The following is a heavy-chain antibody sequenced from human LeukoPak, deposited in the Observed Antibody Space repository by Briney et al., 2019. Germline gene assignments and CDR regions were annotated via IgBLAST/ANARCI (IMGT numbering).Heavy chain of an antibody. J-gene: IGHJ4*02. CDR2: INTNTANP. CDR1: GYIFTTYA. D-gene: IGHD3-22*01. V-gene: IGHV7-4-1*02. Sequence: ASVKVSCKASGYIFTTYAMNCVRQAPGQRLEWMGWINTNTANPTYAQGFTGRFVFSFDTSVSTTYLQFSSLRAEDTAVYYFTREGVISYDTRGYYTEYWGQGTLVTVSS. CDR3: TREGVISYDTRGYYTEY.